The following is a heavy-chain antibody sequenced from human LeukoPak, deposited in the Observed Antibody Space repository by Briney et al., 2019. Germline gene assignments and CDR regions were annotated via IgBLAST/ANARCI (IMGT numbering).Heavy chain of an antibody. CDR2: INHSGST. CDR3: ARGVVSGLDP. CDR1: GGSFSGYY. D-gene: IGHD2-2*01. Sequence: SETLSLTCAVYGGSFSGYYWSWIRQPPGKGLEWIGEINHSGSTNYNPSLKSRVTISVDTSKNQFSLKLSSVTAADTAVYYCARGVVSGLDPWGQGTLVTVSS. J-gene: IGHJ5*02. V-gene: IGHV4-34*01.